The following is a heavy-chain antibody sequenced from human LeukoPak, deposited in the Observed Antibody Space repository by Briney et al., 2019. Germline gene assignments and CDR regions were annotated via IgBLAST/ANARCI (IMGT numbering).Heavy chain of an antibody. CDR2: ISYDGSNK. D-gene: IGHD6-13*01. V-gene: IGHV3-30*18. CDR1: GFTFSSYA. CDR3: AKGALIAAAGTDYYYGMDV. J-gene: IGHJ6*02. Sequence: GGSLRLSCAASGFTFSSYAMTWVRQAPGKGLEWVAVISYDGSNKYYADSVKGRFTISRDNSKNTLYLQMNSLRADDTAVYYCAKGALIAAAGTDYYYGMDVWGQGTTVTVSS.